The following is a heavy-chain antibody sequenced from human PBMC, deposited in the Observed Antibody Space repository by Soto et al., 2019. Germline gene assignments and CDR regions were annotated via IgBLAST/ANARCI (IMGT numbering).Heavy chain of an antibody. Sequence: QVQLVESGGGVVQPGRSLRLSCAASGFTFSSYGMHWVRQAPGKGLEWVAVISYDGSNKYYADSVKGRFTISRDNSKNTLYLQMNSLRAEDTAVYYCANIGGWLRGHIDYWGQGTLVTVSS. CDR1: GFTFSSYG. CDR3: ANIGGWLRGHIDY. CDR2: ISYDGSNK. J-gene: IGHJ4*02. V-gene: IGHV3-30*18. D-gene: IGHD5-12*01.